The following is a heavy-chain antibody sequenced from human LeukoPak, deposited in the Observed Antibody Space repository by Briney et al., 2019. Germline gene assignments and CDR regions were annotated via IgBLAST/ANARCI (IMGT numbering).Heavy chain of an antibody. D-gene: IGHD3-3*01. CDR2: IIPIFGTA. V-gene: IGHV1-69*05. Sequence: SVKVSCKASGGTFSSYAISWVRQAAGQGLEWMGGIIPIFGTANYAQKFQGRVTITTDESTSTAYMELSSLRSEDTAVYYCARSALFGVVIKDTIFDYWGQGTLVTVSS. J-gene: IGHJ4*02. CDR3: ARSALFGVVIKDTIFDY. CDR1: GGTFSSYA.